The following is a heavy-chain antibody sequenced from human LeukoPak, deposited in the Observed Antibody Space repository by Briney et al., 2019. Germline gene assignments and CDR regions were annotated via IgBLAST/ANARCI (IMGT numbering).Heavy chain of an antibody. V-gene: IGHV3-7*01. Sequence: QTGGSLRLSCGASGFSFRTSWLNWVRQAPGKGLEWVASINPDGSDKYSVDSVKGRFTISRDNAKNSLYLQMNSLRAEDTAVYYCARYRRSSGSPSPYYFDYWGQGTLVTVSS. CDR1: GFSFRTSW. CDR2: INPDGSDK. CDR3: ARYRRSSGSPSPYYFDY. D-gene: IGHD6-19*01. J-gene: IGHJ4*02.